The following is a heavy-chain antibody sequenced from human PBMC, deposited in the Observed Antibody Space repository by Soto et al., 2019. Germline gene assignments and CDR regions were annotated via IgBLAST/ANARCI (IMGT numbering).Heavy chain of an antibody. Sequence: ETLSLTVTVYGGSVSSASYYWSWIRQPPGKGLEWIGYMYTSGSTNYNPSLKSRVIISVDASKNQFSLKLSSVTAADTAVYHCARVSSGGYYLDYWGQGTLVTVS. CDR1: GGSVSSASYY. CDR3: ARVSSGGYYLDY. J-gene: IGHJ4*02. V-gene: IGHV4-61*01. D-gene: IGHD6-19*01. CDR2: MYTSGST.